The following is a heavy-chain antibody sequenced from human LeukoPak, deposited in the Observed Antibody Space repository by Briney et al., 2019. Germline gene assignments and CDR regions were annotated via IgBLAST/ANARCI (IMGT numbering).Heavy chain of an antibody. Sequence: GGSLRLSCEASGLNFSNYGMSWVRQAPGKGLEWVSGITSDGSTYYADSVKGRFTISRDNAKNSLYLQMNSLRAEDTAVYYCARSSYDILTGYYNNWFDPWGQGTLVTVSS. J-gene: IGHJ5*02. V-gene: IGHV3-23*01. D-gene: IGHD3-9*01. CDR3: ARSSYDILTGYYNNWFDP. CDR2: ITSDGST. CDR1: GLNFSNYG.